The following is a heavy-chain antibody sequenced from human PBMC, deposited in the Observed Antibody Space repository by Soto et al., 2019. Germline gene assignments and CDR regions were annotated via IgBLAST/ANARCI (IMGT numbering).Heavy chain of an antibody. D-gene: IGHD3-16*01. J-gene: IGHJ6*02. Sequence: QLPLVESGGNVVRPGRSLRLSCAASGFTFTTYAMHWVRQAPGTGLEWLAIISHDGTFEYYADSVKGRFTISSYDSKNTIYLQMNSLRGDDSGVYFCARGGAMSAALSFGMDVWGQGTTVSVSS. CDR1: GFTFTTYA. CDR2: ISHDGTFE. V-gene: IGHV3-33*01. CDR3: ARGGAMSAALSFGMDV.